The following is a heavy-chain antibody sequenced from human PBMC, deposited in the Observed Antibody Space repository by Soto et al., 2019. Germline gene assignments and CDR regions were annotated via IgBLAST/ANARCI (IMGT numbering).Heavy chain of an antibody. CDR2: ISAYNGNT. V-gene: IGHV1-18*01. CDR1: GYTFTNYG. CDR3: ASSYYGSGTPYYYGMDV. D-gene: IGHD3-10*01. J-gene: IGHJ6*02. Sequence: QVQLVQSGAEVKKPGASVKVSCKASGYTFTNYGFTWVRQAPGQGLEWMGWISAYNGNTNYAQKLQGRVTMTTDTSTSTAYMERRSLRSDDTAVYYCASSYYGSGTPYYYGMDVWGQGTTVTVSS.